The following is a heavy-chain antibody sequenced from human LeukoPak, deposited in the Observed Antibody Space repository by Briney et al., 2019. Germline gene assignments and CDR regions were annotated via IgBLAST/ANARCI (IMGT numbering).Heavy chain of an antibody. V-gene: IGHV3-30*02. D-gene: IGHD2-2*01. CDR3: AKLGVVPAAHDAFDI. J-gene: IGHJ3*02. Sequence: GGSLRLSCKASGITFSSYGMHWVRQAPGKGLEWVAFIRYDGSNKYYADSVKGRFTISRDNSKNTLYLQMNSLRAEDTAVYYCAKLGVVPAAHDAFDIWGQGTMVTVSS. CDR2: IRYDGSNK. CDR1: GITFSSYG.